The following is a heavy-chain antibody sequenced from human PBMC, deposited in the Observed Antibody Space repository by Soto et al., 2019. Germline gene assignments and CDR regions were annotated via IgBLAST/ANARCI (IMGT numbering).Heavy chain of an antibody. D-gene: IGHD3-16*01. V-gene: IGHV4-59*01. J-gene: IGHJ4*02. Sequence: QVQLQESGPGLVKPSETLSLTCTVSGGSISSYYWSWIRQPPGKGLQWIGYIYYSGSTNYNPSLKSRVTISVDTSKNQFSLKLSSVTAADTAVYYCARGWGYYFDYWGQGTLVTVSS. CDR3: ARGWGYYFDY. CDR1: GGSISSYY. CDR2: IYYSGST.